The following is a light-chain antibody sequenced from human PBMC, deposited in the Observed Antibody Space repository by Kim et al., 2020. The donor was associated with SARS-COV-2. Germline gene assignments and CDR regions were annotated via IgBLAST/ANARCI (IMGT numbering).Light chain of an antibody. CDR3: SSYTSSSTLV. CDR2: DVS. J-gene: IGLJ1*01. Sequence: GQEITISCTGTSCDVGGYNYVSWYQQHPGKAPKLRIYDVSNRPSGVSNRFSVSKSGNTASLTISGLQAEDEADYYCSSYTSSSTLVFGTGTKVTVL. CDR1: SCDVGGYNY. V-gene: IGLV2-14*03.